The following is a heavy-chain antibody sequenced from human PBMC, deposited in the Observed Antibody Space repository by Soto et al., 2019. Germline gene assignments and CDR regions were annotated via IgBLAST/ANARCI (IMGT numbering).Heavy chain of an antibody. CDR3: AKSRVVYGYAQNAY. D-gene: IGHD4-17*01. CDR2: ISGRGGST. J-gene: IGHJ4*02. Sequence: EVQLLESGGGLVQPGGSLRLSCAASGFTFSTYAMSWVRHAPGKWLEWVSTISGRGGSTYYADYVKGRFTISRATSKDTLYLQMNSLRAEDTAVYYCAKSRVVYGYAQNAYWGKGTLVTVSS. CDR1: GFTFSTYA. V-gene: IGHV3-23*01.